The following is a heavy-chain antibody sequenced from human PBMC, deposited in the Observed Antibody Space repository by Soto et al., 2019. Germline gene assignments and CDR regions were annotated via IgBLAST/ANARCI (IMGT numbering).Heavy chain of an antibody. Sequence: QVQLVQSGAEVKKPGSSVKVSCKASGGTFSSYTISWVRQAPGQGLEWMGRIIPILGIANYAQKFQGRVTITAHKSTSTAYMELSSLRSEDTAVYYCASRVSSSWSYFDYWGQGTLVTVSS. CDR1: GGTFSSYT. J-gene: IGHJ4*02. CDR3: ASRVSSSWSYFDY. D-gene: IGHD6-13*01. V-gene: IGHV1-69*02. CDR2: IIPILGIA.